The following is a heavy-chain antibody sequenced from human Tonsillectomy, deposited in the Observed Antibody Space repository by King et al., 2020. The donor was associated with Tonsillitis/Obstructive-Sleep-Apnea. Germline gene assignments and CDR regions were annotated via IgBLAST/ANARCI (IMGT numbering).Heavy chain of an antibody. V-gene: IGHV3-23*04. CDR1: GFTFSSYA. Sequence: VQLVESGGDLVQPGGSLRLSCAASGFTFSSYAMTWVRQAPGEGLEWVSAISGCGVNTYYDYSVKGRFTISGDESKNTVYLQMNSLRGADTAIYYCAKVRHDSGTYDAFDIWGQGTTVTVSS. CDR2: ISGCGVNT. J-gene: IGHJ3*02. D-gene: IGHD3-16*01. CDR3: AKVRHDSGTYDAFDI.